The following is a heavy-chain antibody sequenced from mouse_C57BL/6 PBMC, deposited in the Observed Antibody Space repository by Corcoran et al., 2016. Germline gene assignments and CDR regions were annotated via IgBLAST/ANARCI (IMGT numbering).Heavy chain of an antibody. V-gene: IGHV9-3*01. CDR3: AKRESDTGSYEAMDY. D-gene: IGHD1-1*02. Sequence: QIQLVQSGPERKKPGETVKISCKASGYTFTTYGMSWVKQAPGKGLKWMGWINTYSGVPTYADDFKGRFAFSLETSASTAYLQINNLKNEDTATYFCAKRESDTGSYEAMDYWGQGTSVTVSS. CDR1: GYTFTTYG. J-gene: IGHJ4*01. CDR2: INTYSGVP.